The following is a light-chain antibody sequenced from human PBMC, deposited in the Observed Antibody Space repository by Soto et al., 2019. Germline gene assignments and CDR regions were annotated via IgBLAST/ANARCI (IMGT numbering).Light chain of an antibody. CDR2: GAS. CDR3: QQYNKWPPLT. J-gene: IGKJ4*01. CDR1: QSVGSN. V-gene: IGKV3-15*01. Sequence: EIMMTQSPATLSVSPGERATLSCWASQSVGSNLAWYQQKPGQAPRLLMYGASTRATGIPARFSGSGSGTEFTLTISSLQSEDFAVYYRQQYNKWPPLTFGGGTKVEIK.